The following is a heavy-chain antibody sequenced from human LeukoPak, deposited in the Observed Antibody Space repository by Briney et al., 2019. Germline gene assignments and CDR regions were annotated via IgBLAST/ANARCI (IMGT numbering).Heavy chain of an antibody. D-gene: IGHD2-21*02. Sequence: EASVKVSCKASGYTFTGYYMHWVRQAPGQGLEWMGWINPNSGGTNYAQKFQGRVTMTRDTSISTAYMELSRLRSDDTAVYYCARVSDDLDDAFVIWGQGTMVTVSS. J-gene: IGHJ3*02. CDR2: INPNSGGT. CDR3: ARVSDDLDDAFVI. CDR1: GYTFTGYY. V-gene: IGHV1-2*02.